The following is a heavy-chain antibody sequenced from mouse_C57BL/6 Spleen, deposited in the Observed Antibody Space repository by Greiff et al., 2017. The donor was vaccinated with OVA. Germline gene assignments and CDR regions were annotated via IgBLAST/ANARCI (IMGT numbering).Heavy chain of an antibody. D-gene: IGHD1-1*01. CDR1: GYSFTSYY. CDR3: ARSGYYYGYYFDY. V-gene: IGHV1-66*01. Sequence: VQLQQSGPELVKPGASVKISCKASGYSFTSYYIHWVKQRPGQGLEWIGWIYPGSGNTKYNEKFKGKATLTADTSSSTAYMQLSSLTSEDSAVYYCARSGYYYGYYFDYWGQGTTLTVSS. CDR2: IYPGSGNT. J-gene: IGHJ2*01.